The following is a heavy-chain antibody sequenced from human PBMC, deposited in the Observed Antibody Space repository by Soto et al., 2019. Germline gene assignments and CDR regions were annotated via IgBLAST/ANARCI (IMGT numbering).Heavy chain of an antibody. V-gene: IGHV3-48*01. CDR3: ARALNNGLFDY. CDR2: ISSSRSTI. J-gene: IGHJ4*02. CDR1: GFTFSSYS. D-gene: IGHD1-1*01. Sequence: EVQLVESGGGLVQPGGSLRLSCAASGFTFSSYSMNWVRQAPGKGLEWVSYISSSRSTIYYADSVKCRVTISRDNAKNPLYLQMNSLRAADTAVYYCARALNNGLFDYWGQGTLVTVSS.